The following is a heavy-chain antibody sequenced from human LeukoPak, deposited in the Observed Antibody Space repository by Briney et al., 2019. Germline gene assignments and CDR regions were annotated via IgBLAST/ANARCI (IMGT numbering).Heavy chain of an antibody. J-gene: IGHJ3*02. V-gene: IGHV3-7*01. CDR1: GLTFSNYW. Sequence: PGGSLRLSCTASGLTFSNYWMTWVRQAPGKGLEWVANINQDGSDKNYVDSVKGRFTISRDNAKNSLWLQMNSLRAEDTAVFYCARGGMVRRVMGAFDIWGQGTLVTVSS. CDR3: ARGGMVRRVMGAFDI. D-gene: IGHD3-10*01. CDR2: INQDGSDK.